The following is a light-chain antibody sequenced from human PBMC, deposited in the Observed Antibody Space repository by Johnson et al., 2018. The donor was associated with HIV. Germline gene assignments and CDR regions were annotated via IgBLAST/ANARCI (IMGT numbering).Light chain of an antibody. V-gene: IGLV1-51*02. Sequence: QSVLTQPPSLSAAPGQRVSISCSGNSSNIENYFVSWYQQLPGAAPRLLIYEDNKRPSGIPDRFSGSKSGASATLGITGLQPGDEADYYCGVWDASLSPHYVFGTGTTVIVL. J-gene: IGLJ1*01. CDR2: EDN. CDR1: SSNIENYF. CDR3: GVWDASLSPHYV.